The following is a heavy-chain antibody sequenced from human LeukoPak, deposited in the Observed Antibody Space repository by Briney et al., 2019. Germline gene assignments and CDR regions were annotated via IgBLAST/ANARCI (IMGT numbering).Heavy chain of an antibody. D-gene: IGHD3-9*01. CDR2: IYYSGST. CDR1: GGSFSGYY. CDR3: ARHYILASSFFQH. J-gene: IGHJ1*01. Sequence: SGTLSLTCAVYGGSFSGYYWSWIRQPPGKGLEWIGSIYYSGSTYYNPSLKSRVTISVDTSKNQFSLKLSSVTAADTAVYYCARHYILASSFFQHWGQGTLVTVSS. V-gene: IGHV4-34*01.